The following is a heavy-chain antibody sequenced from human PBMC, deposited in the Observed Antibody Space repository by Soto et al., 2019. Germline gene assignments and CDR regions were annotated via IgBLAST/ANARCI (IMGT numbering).Heavy chain of an antibody. J-gene: IGHJ4*02. CDR1: GFTFSSYS. V-gene: IGHV3-48*02. D-gene: IGHD3-9*01. CDR3: ARDRRDYDILTGPMDFDY. Sequence: GVSLRLSCAASGFTFSSYSMNWVRQAPGKRLEWVSYISSSSSTIYYADSVKGRFTISRDNAKNSLYLQMNSLRDEDTAVYYCARDRRDYDILTGPMDFDYWGQGTLVTVSS. CDR2: ISSSSSTI.